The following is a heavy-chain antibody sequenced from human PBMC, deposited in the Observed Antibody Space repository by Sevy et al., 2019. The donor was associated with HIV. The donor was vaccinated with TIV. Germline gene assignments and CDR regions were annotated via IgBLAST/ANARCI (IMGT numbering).Heavy chain of an antibody. CDR1: GFTFSSYR. CDR2: ISSNSDYI. Sequence: GGSLRLSCAASGFTFSSYRMTWVRQAPGKGLEWVSCISSNSDYINYADSVKGRFTISRDNAKNLLYLQMESLRAEDTAVYYCARAVMEMSTWRSDYWGQGTLVTVSS. CDR3: ARAVMEMSTWRSDY. V-gene: IGHV3-21*01. J-gene: IGHJ4*02. D-gene: IGHD3-16*01.